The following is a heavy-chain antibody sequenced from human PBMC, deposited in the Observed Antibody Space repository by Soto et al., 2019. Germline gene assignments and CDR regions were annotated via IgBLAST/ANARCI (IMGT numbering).Heavy chain of an antibody. CDR3: ARGRVTLDD. CDR2: IYYSGST. Sequence: QVQLQESGPGLVKPSETLSLTCTVSGGSISSYYWSWIRQPPGKGLEWIGYIYYSGSTNYNPSLKSRVTISVDTSKNQFSLKLSSVTAADTAVYYCARGRVTLDDWGQGTLVTVSS. CDR1: GGSISSYY. J-gene: IGHJ4*02. V-gene: IGHV4-59*01. D-gene: IGHD1-1*01.